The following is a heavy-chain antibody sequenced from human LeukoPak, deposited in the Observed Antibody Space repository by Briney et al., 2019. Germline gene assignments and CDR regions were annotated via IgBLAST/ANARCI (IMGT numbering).Heavy chain of an antibody. CDR1: GFTFSSYA. J-gene: IGHJ4*02. V-gene: IGHV3-23*01. Sequence: GGSLRLSRAASGFTFSSYAMSWVRQAPGKGLEWVSAVSGSGGNTYYADSVKGRFTISRDNSKNTLFMQMDSLRAEDTAVYYCASGDYGDLTFWGQGTLVTVSS. CDR3: ASGDYGDLTF. D-gene: IGHD4/OR15-4a*01. CDR2: VSGSGGNT.